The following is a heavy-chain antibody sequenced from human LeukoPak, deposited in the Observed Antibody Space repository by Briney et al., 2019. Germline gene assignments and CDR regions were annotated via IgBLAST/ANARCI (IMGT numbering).Heavy chain of an antibody. V-gene: IGHV1-8*03. J-gene: IGHJ6*03. CDR3: ARRRAPDCSSTSCRRPRDYYYYYMDV. CDR1: GYTFTSYD. D-gene: IGHD2-2*01. Sequence: ASVKVSCKASGYTFTSYDINWVRQATGQGLEWMGWMNPNSGNTGYAQKFQGRVTITRNTSISTAYMELSSLRSEDTAVYYCARRRAPDCSSTSCRRPRDYYYYYMDVWGKGTTVTVSS. CDR2: MNPNSGNT.